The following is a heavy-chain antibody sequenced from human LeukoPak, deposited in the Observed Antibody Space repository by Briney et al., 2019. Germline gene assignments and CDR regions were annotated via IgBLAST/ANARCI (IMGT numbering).Heavy chain of an antibody. CDR1: GFSLSTSGVG. CDR3: AHRGYCSSTSCYDY. CDR2: IYWDDDK. D-gene: IGHD2-2*01. J-gene: IGHJ4*02. Sequence: SGPTLVKPTQPLTLTCTFSGFSLSTSGVGVGWIRQPPGKALEWLALIYWDDDKRYSPSLKSRLTITQDTSKNQVVLTMTNMDPVDTATYYCAHRGYCSSTSCYDYWGQGTLVTVFS. V-gene: IGHV2-5*02.